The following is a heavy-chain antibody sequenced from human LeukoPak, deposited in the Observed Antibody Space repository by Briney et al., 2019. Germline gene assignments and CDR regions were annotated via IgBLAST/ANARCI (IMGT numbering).Heavy chain of an antibody. CDR3: ARVGVGSSSWYDWFDP. V-gene: IGHV4-34*01. J-gene: IGHJ5*02. CDR1: GGSFSGYY. D-gene: IGHD6-13*01. CDR2: VNHSGST. Sequence: SETLSLTCAVYGGSFSGYYWSWIRQPPGKGLEWIGEVNHSGSTNYNPSLKSRVTISVDTSKNQFSLKLSSVTAADTAVYYCARVGVGSSSWYDWFDPWGQGTLVTVSS.